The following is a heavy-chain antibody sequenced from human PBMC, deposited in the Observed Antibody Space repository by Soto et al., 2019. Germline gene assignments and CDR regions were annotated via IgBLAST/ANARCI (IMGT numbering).Heavy chain of an antibody. Sequence: QVQLVQSGAEVKKPGASVKVSCKASGYTFTIYGISWVRQAPGQGLEWMGWISAYNGNTNYAQQLQGRVTMTTDTATNTAYMEPRRLRTDDTGVYYCVRAQELAAATPYYYYGMDVPGQGTTVTVSS. V-gene: IGHV1-18*01. CDR3: VRAQELAAATPYYYYGMDV. CDR1: GYTFTIYG. CDR2: ISAYNGNT. J-gene: IGHJ6*02. D-gene: IGHD6-13*01.